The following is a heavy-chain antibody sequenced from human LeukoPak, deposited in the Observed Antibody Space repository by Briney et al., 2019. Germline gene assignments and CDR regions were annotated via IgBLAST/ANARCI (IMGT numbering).Heavy chain of an antibody. Sequence: SETLSLTCTVSGYSISSGYYWGWIRQPPGKGLEWIGSGSTYYNPSLKSRVTISVDTSKNQFSLKLSSVTAADTAVYFCAGDYGDYYFDYWGQGTLVTVSS. CDR3: AGDYGDYYFDY. CDR2: SGST. V-gene: IGHV4-38-2*02. CDR1: GYSISSGYY. J-gene: IGHJ4*02. D-gene: IGHD4-17*01.